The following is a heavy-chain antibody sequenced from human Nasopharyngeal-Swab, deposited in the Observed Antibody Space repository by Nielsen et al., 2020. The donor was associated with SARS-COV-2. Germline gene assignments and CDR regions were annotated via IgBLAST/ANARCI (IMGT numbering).Heavy chain of an antibody. J-gene: IGHJ4*02. CDR1: GYTLTGYY. CDR2: INPHSRGT. Sequence: ASVKVSCKASGYTLTGYYMHWVRQAPGQGLEWMGWINPHSRGTKYAPKFQGRVTMTSDTSINTAYMELRRLRSDDTAGYYCARDDYGDYGYFGHWGQGTLVTVSS. V-gene: IGHV1-2*02. CDR3: ARDDYGDYGYFGH. D-gene: IGHD4-17*01.